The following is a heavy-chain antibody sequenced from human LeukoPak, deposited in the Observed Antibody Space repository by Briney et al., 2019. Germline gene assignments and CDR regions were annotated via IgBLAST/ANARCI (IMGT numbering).Heavy chain of an antibody. CDR1: GGTFSIYA. V-gene: IGHV1-69*13. J-gene: IGHJ4*02. CDR3: ARVSGIAVADVDY. Sequence: SVTVSCKASGGTFSIYAISWVRQAPGQGLEWMGGIIPIFGTANYAQKFQGRVTITADESTSTAYMELSSLRSEDTAVYYCARVSGIAVADVDYWGQGTLVTVSS. D-gene: IGHD6-19*01. CDR2: IIPIFGTA.